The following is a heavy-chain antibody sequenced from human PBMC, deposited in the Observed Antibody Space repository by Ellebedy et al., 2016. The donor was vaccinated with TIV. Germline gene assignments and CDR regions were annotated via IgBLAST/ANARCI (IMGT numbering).Heavy chain of an antibody. D-gene: IGHD6-13*01. CDR3: AKDNEFSSSWYSPVDTFDI. V-gene: IGHV3-23*01. J-gene: IGHJ3*02. Sequence: GGSLRLXXAASEFRFSDYYMTWIRQAPGKGPEWVSTVSGSDGSVHYTDSVKGRFTISRDNSKNTLYLQMRSLRAEDSAVYYCAKDNEFSSSWYSPVDTFDIWGQGTTVTVSS. CDR1: EFRFSDYY. CDR2: VSGSDGSV.